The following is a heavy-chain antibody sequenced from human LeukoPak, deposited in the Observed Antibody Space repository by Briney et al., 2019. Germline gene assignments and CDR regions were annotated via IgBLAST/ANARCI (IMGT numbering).Heavy chain of an antibody. CDR1: GGSISSNNYY. J-gene: IGHJ4*02. CDR3: ARDLRQQLAAGDY. CDR2: IYYSGST. D-gene: IGHD6-13*01. Sequence: SETLSLTCTVSGGSISSNNYYWGWIRQPPGKGLEWIGSIYYSGSTYYNPSLKSRVTISVDTSKNQFSLKLSSVTAADTAVYYCARDLRQQLAAGDYWGQGTLVTVSS. V-gene: IGHV4-39*07.